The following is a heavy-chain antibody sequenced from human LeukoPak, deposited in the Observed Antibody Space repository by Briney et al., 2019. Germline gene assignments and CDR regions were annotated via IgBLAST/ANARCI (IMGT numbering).Heavy chain of an antibody. CDR1: GGSISSYY. V-gene: IGHV4-59*01. CDR2: IYYSGST. CDR3: ARATDCGGDCYFVDY. Sequence: ASETLSLTCTVAGGSISSYYWSWIRQPPGKGLEWIGYIYYSGSTNYNPSLKSRVTISVDTSKNQFSLKLSSVTAADTAVYYRARATDCGGDCYFVDYWGQGTLVTVSS. J-gene: IGHJ4*02. D-gene: IGHD2-21*01.